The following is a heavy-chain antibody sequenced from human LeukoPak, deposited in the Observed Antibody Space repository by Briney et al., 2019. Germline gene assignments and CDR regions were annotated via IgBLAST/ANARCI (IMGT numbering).Heavy chain of an antibody. V-gene: IGHV3-23*01. CDR1: GFTFSTYA. Sequence: PGGSLRLSCAAPGFTFSTYAMSWVRQAPGKGLEWVSTISDSGGTTYYADSVKGRFTISRDNSKNPVCLHMNRLRAEHTAVYYCAKMVGGLFVPFDYWGQGTLVTVSS. D-gene: IGHD2-15*01. CDR2: ISDSGGTT. CDR3: AKMVGGLFVPFDY. J-gene: IGHJ4*02.